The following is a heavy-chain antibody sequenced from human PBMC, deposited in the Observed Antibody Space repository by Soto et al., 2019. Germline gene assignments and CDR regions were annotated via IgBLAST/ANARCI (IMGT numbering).Heavy chain of an antibody. CDR1: GYTFTSYA. V-gene: IGHV1-3*01. D-gene: IGHD3-22*01. Sequence: ASVKVSCKASGYTFTSYAMHWVRQAPGQRLEWMGWINAGNGNTKYSQKFQGRVTITRDTSASTAYMELSSLRSEDTAVYYCARNEGNYYDSSGYYTRDYYYYGMDVWGKGPTVTVSS. CDR3: ARNEGNYYDSSGYYTRDYYYYGMDV. J-gene: IGHJ6*04. CDR2: INAGNGNT.